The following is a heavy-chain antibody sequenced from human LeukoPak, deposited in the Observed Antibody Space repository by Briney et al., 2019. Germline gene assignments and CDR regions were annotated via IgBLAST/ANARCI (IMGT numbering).Heavy chain of an antibody. Sequence: ASVKVSCKASGYSFTRCYLHWVRQAPGQGLELMGIINPSDDTTTHAQKFQGRVTTTSDTSTSTVYMELSSLRSEDTAVYYCARDLRHHSGIAVSPFDYWGQGTLVTVSS. V-gene: IGHV1-46*01. D-gene: IGHD6-19*01. CDR2: INPSDDTT. CDR1: GYSFTRCY. J-gene: IGHJ4*02. CDR3: ARDLRHHSGIAVSPFDY.